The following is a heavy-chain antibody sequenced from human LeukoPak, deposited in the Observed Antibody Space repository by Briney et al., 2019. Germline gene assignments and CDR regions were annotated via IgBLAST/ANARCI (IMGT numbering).Heavy chain of an antibody. CDR3: AGYCSSTSCYRYYYYGMDV. CDR1: GGSISSGGYY. D-gene: IGHD2-2*01. J-gene: IGHJ6*02. V-gene: IGHV4-31*11. Sequence: SETLSLTCAVSGGSISSGGYYWSWIRQHPGKGLEWIGYIYYSGSTYYNPSLKSRVTISVDTSKNQFSLKLSSVTAADTAVYYCAGYCSSTSCYRYYYYGMDVWGQGTTVTVSS. CDR2: IYYSGST.